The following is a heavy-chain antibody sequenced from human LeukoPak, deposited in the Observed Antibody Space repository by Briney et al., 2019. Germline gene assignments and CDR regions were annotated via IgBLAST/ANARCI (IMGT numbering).Heavy chain of an antibody. CDR2: ISCDGSNK. CDR3: ARDDVDTGY. CDR1: GFTFSSYA. V-gene: IGHV3-30*04. J-gene: IGHJ4*02. D-gene: IGHD5-18*01. Sequence: GRSLRLSCAASGFTFSSYAMHWVRQAPGKGLEWVAVISCDGSNKYNADSVKGRFTISRDNSKNTLYLQMNSLRAEDTAVYYCARDDVDTGYWGQGTLVTVSS.